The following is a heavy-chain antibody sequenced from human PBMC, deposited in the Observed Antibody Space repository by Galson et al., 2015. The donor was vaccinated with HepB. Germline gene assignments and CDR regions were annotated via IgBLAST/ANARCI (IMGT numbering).Heavy chain of an antibody. CDR2: ISSSSHYI. CDR1: EFVFSNYN. Sequence: LRLSCAASEFVFSNYNMIWVRQAPGKGLEWVSSISSSSHYIYYADSVQGRFTISRDNAKNSLYLHMGSLRAEDTAVYYCARGCYGYSSTCGVDYWGQGTLVTVSS. CDR3: ARGCYGYSSTCGVDY. V-gene: IGHV3-21*06. J-gene: IGHJ4*02. D-gene: IGHD2-2*01.